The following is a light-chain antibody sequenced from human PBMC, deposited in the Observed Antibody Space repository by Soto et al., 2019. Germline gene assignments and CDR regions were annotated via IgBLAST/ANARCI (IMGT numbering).Light chain of an antibody. V-gene: IGLV4-60*03. Sequence: QLVLTQSSSASASLGSSVKLTCTLSSGHRSYIIAWHQQQPGKAPRYSMKVEGTGTYNKGSGVPDRFSGSSSGSDRYLTISNLQSEDEADYYCETLDTITYVFGTGTKVTVL. CDR1: SGHRSYI. CDR2: VEGTGTY. J-gene: IGLJ1*01. CDR3: ETLDTITYV.